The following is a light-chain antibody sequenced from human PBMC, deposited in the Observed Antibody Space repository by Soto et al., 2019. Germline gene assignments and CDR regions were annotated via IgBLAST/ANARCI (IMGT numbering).Light chain of an antibody. CDR3: QQYESSPRT. Sequence: EIVMTQSPATLSVSLGERATLSCRASQSVGGSLAWYQQRPGQAPRLLVYHTSNRATGIPDRFSASGPGTDFTLTISRLEPEDFAVYYCQQYESSPRTFGQGTKVDI. V-gene: IGKV3-20*01. CDR1: QSVGGS. J-gene: IGKJ1*01. CDR2: HTS.